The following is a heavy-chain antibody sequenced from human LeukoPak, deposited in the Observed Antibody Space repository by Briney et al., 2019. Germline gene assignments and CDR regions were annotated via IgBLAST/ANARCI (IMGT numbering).Heavy chain of an antibody. J-gene: IGHJ6*02. CDR2: IQSDGRTT. V-gene: IGHV3-74*01. CDR3: ARVGGLSTSSGYYYGMDV. CDR1: GFTFSSYW. D-gene: IGHD6-6*01. Sequence: PGVSLRLSCAASGFTFSSYWMNWVRQAPGKGLVWVSRIQSDGRTTNHADSVKGRFAISRDNAKNTLYLKMISLRAEDKAVYYCARVGGLSTSSGYYYGMDVWGQGTTVTVSS.